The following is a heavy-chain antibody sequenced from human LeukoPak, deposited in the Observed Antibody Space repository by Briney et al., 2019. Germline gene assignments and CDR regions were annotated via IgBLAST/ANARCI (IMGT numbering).Heavy chain of an antibody. CDR1: GFTFSNYD. Sequence: PGGSLRLSCAASGFTFSNYDMHWVRQAAGKGLEWVSGIGTAGDTYYPASVKGRFTISRENAKNSLYLQMNSLSAGVTAVYYCASSPAYSSSWYAIDNWGQGTLVTVSS. D-gene: IGHD6-13*01. V-gene: IGHV3-13*01. CDR3: ASSPAYSSSWYAIDN. J-gene: IGHJ4*02. CDR2: IGTAGDT.